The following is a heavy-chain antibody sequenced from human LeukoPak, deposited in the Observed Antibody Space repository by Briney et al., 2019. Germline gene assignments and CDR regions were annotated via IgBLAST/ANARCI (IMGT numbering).Heavy chain of an antibody. CDR1: TCAFGDYP. CDR3: TRQQSPYLDALDL. V-gene: IGHV3-49*04. Sequence: GGSLRLSCTSATCAFGDYPLSWVRQAPGRGLEWITFIKTKPFGGTSEYAASVKGRFTFSRDDSKNIAYLQMNSLNPGDTAVYYCTRQQSPYLDALDLWGQGTMVTVAS. D-gene: IGHD6-13*01. CDR2: IKTKPFGGTS. J-gene: IGHJ3*01.